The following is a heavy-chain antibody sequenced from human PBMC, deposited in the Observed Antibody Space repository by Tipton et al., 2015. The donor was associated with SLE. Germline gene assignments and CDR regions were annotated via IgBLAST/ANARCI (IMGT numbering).Heavy chain of an antibody. CDR1: GGSISSGGYY. D-gene: IGHD3-10*01. V-gene: IGHV4-31*03. Sequence: TLSLTCTVSGGSISSGGYYLTWIRQHPGKGLEWIGYIYYSGSTYYNPSLKSRITISLDTSKNQFSLKLSSVTAADTAVYYCARDSAHYGSGDGAFDIWGQGTMITVSS. J-gene: IGHJ3*02. CDR2: IYYSGST. CDR3: ARDSAHYGSGDGAFDI.